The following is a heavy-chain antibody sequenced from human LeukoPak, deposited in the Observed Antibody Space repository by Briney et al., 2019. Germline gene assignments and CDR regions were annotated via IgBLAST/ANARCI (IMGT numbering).Heavy chain of an antibody. CDR3: ARGYSDSSGYSLHY. D-gene: IGHD3-22*01. Sequence: GGSLRLSCAASGFTFSSYAMSWVRQAPGKGLVWVSRINSDGRSITYADSVKGRFTISRDNAKNTLYLQMNSLRAEDTAVYYCARGYSDSSGYSLHYWGQGTLVTVSS. CDR2: INSDGRSI. J-gene: IGHJ4*02. V-gene: IGHV3-74*01. CDR1: GFTFSSYA.